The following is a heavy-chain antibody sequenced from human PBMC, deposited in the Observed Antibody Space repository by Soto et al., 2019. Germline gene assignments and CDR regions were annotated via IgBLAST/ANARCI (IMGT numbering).Heavy chain of an antibody. V-gene: IGHV1-69*01. CDR1: GDTFTGHA. Sequence: QVQLVQSGAEVKKPGSSVRVSCKASGDTFTGHAITWVRQAPAQGLEWLGVIIPLLGTANYAPNFQGRVTITAVDSATTTLLDLTSLKFDDTAVYYCARLRLEPEGANIPLMFGLDVWGQGTTVTVSS. J-gene: IGHJ6*02. CDR2: IIPLLGTA. D-gene: IGHD2-8*01. CDR3: ARLRLEPEGANIPLMFGLDV.